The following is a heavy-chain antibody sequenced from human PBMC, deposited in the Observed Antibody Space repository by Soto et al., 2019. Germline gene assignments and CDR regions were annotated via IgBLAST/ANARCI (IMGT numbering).Heavy chain of an antibody. D-gene: IGHD2-15*01. CDR3: TKTLQADIIVVVDGEGGHDGFDA. V-gene: IGHV3-30*18. J-gene: IGHJ3*01. CDR2: ISYDGSNQ. Sequence: QVKLVESGGGVVQPGRSLRLSCEASGFSFNTYGMHWVRQAPGKGLEWVAVISYDGSNQFYGDSVKGRFTISRDASKITVYLQMNSLSPDVTAVYYSTKTLQADIIVVVDGEGGHDGFDAWGEGAMVTVSS. CDR1: GFSFNTYG.